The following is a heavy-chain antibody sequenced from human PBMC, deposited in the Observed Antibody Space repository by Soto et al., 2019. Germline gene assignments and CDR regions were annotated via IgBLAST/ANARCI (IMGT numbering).Heavy chain of an antibody. J-gene: IGHJ5*02. CDR2: ISAYNGNT. Sequence: ASVKVSCKSSGYTFTTYGVSWVRQAPGQGLEWMGWISAYNGNTNYAQKLQGRVTMTTDTSTSTAYMELRGLRSDDTAVYYCARDRYYYGSGSYYISWFDPWGQGTLVTVSS. V-gene: IGHV1-18*04. CDR3: ARDRYYYGSGSYYISWFDP. CDR1: GYTFTTYG. D-gene: IGHD3-10*01.